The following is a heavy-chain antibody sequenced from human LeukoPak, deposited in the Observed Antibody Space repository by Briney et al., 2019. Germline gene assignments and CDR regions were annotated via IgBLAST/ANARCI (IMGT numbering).Heavy chain of an antibody. CDR3: ARDRSGSYYFVDAFDI. CDR2: ISSSSSTI. J-gene: IGHJ3*02. Sequence: GESLKISCAASGFTFSNYWMNWVRQAPGKGLEWVSYISSSSSTIYYADSVKGRFTISRDNAKNSLYLQMNSLRAEDTAVYYCARDRSGSYYFVDAFDIWGQGTMVTVSS. D-gene: IGHD1-26*01. CDR1: GFTFSNYW. V-gene: IGHV3-48*01.